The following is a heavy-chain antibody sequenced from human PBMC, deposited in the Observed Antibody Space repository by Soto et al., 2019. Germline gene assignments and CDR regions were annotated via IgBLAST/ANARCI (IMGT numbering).Heavy chain of an antibody. D-gene: IGHD1-7*01. J-gene: IGHJ4*02. Sequence: LSLTCAVSGGSFTSNNWWTWVRQPPGQGLEWIGEIYRTGSTNYNPSLKSRVTISLDKSENQFSLKVTSLTAADTAVYYCASRDPGTSVDYWGQGTLVTVSS. V-gene: IGHV4-4*02. CDR3: ASRDPGTSVDY. CDR2: IYRTGST. CDR1: GGSFTSNNW.